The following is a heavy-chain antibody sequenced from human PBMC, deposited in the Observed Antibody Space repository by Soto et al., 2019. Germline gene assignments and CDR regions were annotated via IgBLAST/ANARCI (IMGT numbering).Heavy chain of an antibody. CDR3: ARGRYCSSTSCSFYNWFAP. D-gene: IGHD2-2*01. Sequence: ASVKVSCKASGYTFTSYAMHWVRQAPGQRLEWMGWINAGNGNTKYSQKFQGRVTITRDTSASTAYVELSSLRSEDTAVYYCARGRYCSSTSCSFYNWFAPWGQGTLVTV. J-gene: IGHJ5*02. CDR2: INAGNGNT. CDR1: GYTFTSYA. V-gene: IGHV1-3*01.